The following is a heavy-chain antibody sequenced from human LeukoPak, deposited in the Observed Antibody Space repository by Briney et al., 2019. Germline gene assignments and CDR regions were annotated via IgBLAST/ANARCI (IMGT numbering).Heavy chain of an antibody. Sequence: GRSLRLSCAASGFTFSSYGMHWVRQAPGKGLEWVAVIWYDGSNKYYADSVEGRFTISRDNSKNTLYLQMNSLRAEDTAVYYCARGSSGWYLLFDYWGQGTLVTVSS. V-gene: IGHV3-33*01. CDR3: ARGSSGWYLLFDY. J-gene: IGHJ4*02. CDR1: GFTFSSYG. D-gene: IGHD6-19*01. CDR2: IWYDGSNK.